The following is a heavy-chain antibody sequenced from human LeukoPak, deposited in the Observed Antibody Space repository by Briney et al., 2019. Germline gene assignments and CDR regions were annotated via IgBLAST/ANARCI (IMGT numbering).Heavy chain of an antibody. CDR1: TFAFSNSV. D-gene: IGHD2-2*01. J-gene: IGHJ4*02. Sequence: GGSLRLSCVPSTFAFSNSVMHWVRQAPGKGLEWVSGISIDGNGKYYADSVRGRITISRDNSKNTLYLEMNSLSAEDTAVYYCAKEVRTSGRAGIFGYWGQGTLVTVSS. CDR2: ISIDGNGK. V-gene: IGHV3-30*04. CDR3: AKEVRTSGRAGIFGY.